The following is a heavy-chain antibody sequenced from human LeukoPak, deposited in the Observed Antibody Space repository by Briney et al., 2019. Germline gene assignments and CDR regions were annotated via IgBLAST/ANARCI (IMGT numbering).Heavy chain of an antibody. CDR2: IKQDGSEK. D-gene: IGHD3-22*01. J-gene: IGHJ3*02. Sequence: GGSLRLSCTTSGFTFSAYWMSWVRQAPGKGLEWVANIKQDGSEKYYVDSVKGRLTISRDNAKNSLDLQMNSLRAEDTAVYYCARDEKRITMIVEAFDIWGQGTMVTVSS. V-gene: IGHV3-7*03. CDR1: GFTFSAYW. CDR3: ARDEKRITMIVEAFDI.